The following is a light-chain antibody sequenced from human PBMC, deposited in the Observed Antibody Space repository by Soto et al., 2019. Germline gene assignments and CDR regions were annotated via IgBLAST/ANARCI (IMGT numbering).Light chain of an antibody. J-gene: IGKJ1*01. CDR1: QTISTY. CDR3: QQSYNTSQT. CDR2: DAS. V-gene: IGKV1-39*01. Sequence: IQMTQSPSSLAASVGDRVTITCRASQTISTYVNWYRQKSGAAPELLIYDASTLQSGVPSRFRGGGSGTDFTLTISSLQLEDFATYYCQQSYNTSQTFGQGTKVDIK.